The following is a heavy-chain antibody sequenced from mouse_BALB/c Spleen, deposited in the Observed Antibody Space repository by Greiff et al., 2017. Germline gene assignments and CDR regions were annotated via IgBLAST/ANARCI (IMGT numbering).Heavy chain of an antibody. D-gene: IGHD1-1*02. CDR3: ARDQDYDYYAMDY. V-gene: IGHV5-6-3*01. J-gene: IGHJ4*01. Sequence: EVQRVESGGGLVQPGGSLKLSCAASGFTFSSYGMSWVRQTPDKRLELVATINSNGGSTYYPDSVKGRFTISRDNAKNTLYLQMSSLKSEDTAMYYCARDQDYDYYAMDYWGQGTSVTVSS. CDR1: GFTFSSYG. CDR2: INSNGGST.